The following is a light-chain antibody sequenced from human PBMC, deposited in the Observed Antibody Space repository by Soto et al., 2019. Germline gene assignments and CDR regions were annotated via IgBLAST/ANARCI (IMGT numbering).Light chain of an antibody. CDR3: QVWDSTGDHSV. V-gene: IGLV3-21*02. Sequence: SYELPQPPSVSVAPGQTARITCGGDNIGSKSVHWYQQKPGQAPVLVVYDDSDRPSGIPERFSGSNSGNTATLTISRVEAGDEADYYCQVWDSTGDHSVFGTGTKVTVL. J-gene: IGLJ1*01. CDR2: DDS. CDR1: NIGSKS.